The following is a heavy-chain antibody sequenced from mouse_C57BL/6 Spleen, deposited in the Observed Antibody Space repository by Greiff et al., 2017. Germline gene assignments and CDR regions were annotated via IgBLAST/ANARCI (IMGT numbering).Heavy chain of an antibody. CDR1: GYTFTSYW. CDR3: ARGGYDSLYYAMDY. D-gene: IGHD2-4*01. V-gene: IGHV1-50*01. J-gene: IGHJ4*01. CDR2: IDPSDSYT. Sequence: QVQLQQPGAELVKPGASVKLSCKASGYTFTSYWMQWVKQRPGQGLEWIGEIDPSDSYTNYNQKFKGKATLTVDTSSSTAYMQLSSLTSEDSAVYYCARGGYDSLYYAMDYWGQGTSVTVSS.